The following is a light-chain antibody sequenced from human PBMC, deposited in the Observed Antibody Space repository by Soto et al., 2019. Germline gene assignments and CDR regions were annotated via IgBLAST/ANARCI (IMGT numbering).Light chain of an antibody. CDR2: EVS. J-gene: IGLJ1*01. V-gene: IGLV2-8*01. CDR1: SSDIGAYNY. CDR3: CSYAGSNNLI. Sequence: QSVLTQPPSASGSPGQSVTISCTGTSSDIGAYNYVSWYQQYPGKAPKLMIFEVSKRPSGVPDRFSGSKSGNTASLTVSGLQAEDEADYYCCSYAGSNNLIFGTGTKVNVL.